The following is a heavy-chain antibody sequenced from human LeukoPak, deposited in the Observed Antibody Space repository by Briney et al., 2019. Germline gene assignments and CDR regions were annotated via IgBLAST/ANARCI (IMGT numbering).Heavy chain of an antibody. CDR1: GGSFSTSSYY. CDR2: IYYTGST. Sequence: SETLSLTCTVSGGSFSTSSYYWGWIRQPPGKGREWIGSIYYTGSTYYNPSLKSRVTISVDTSKKQFSLKVSSVTAADTAVYYCAREDVLLWFGEPRGAFDIWGQGTMVTVSS. V-gene: IGHV4-39*07. D-gene: IGHD3-10*01. CDR3: AREDVLLWFGEPRGAFDI. J-gene: IGHJ3*02.